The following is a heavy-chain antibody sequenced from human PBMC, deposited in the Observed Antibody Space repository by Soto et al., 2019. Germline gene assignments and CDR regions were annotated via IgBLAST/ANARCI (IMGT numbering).Heavy chain of an antibody. Sequence: SGPPLVNPTQTLTLTCTFSGFSLSTSGVGVGWIRQPPGKALEWLALIYWDDDKRYSPSLKSRLTITKDTSKNQVVLTMTNMDPVDTATYYCAHSAYVLLWFGDSNWFDPWGQGTLVTVSS. D-gene: IGHD3-10*01. J-gene: IGHJ5*02. V-gene: IGHV2-5*02. CDR2: IYWDDDK. CDR3: AHSAYVLLWFGDSNWFDP. CDR1: GFSLSTSGVG.